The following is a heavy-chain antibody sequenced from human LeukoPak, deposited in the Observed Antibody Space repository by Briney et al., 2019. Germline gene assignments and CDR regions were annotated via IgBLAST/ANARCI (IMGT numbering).Heavy chain of an antibody. V-gene: IGHV1-46*01. Sequence: ASVKVSCKASGYTFTNSYIHWVRQAPGQVLEWMGLINPDGGNTNYAQNFQGRVTMTRNTSISTAYMELSSLRSEDTAVYYCARVRRGGDRFDPWGQGTLVTVSS. D-gene: IGHD2-21*02. CDR3: ARVRRGGDRFDP. J-gene: IGHJ5*02. CDR1: GYTFTNSY. CDR2: INPDGGNT.